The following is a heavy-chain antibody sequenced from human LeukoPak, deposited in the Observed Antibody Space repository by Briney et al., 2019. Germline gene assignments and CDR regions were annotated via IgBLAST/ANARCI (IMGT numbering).Heavy chain of an antibody. D-gene: IGHD2-2*01. CDR3: ARHFSPLPIVVVPAAIDY. CDR1: GGSISSSSYY. Sequence: SETPSLTCTVSGGSISSSSYYWGWIRQPPGKGLEWIGSIYYSGSTYYNPSLKSRVTISVDTSKNQFSLKLSSVTAADTAVYYCARHFSPLPIVVVPAAIDYWGQGTLVTVS. CDR2: IYYSGST. J-gene: IGHJ4*02. V-gene: IGHV4-39*01.